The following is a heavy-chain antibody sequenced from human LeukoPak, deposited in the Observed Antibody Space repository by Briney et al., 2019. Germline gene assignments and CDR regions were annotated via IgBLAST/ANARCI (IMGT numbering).Heavy chain of an antibody. CDR1: GFTFSDYY. V-gene: IGHV3-11*01. Sequence: GGSLRLSCAASGFTFSDYYMSWIRQAPGKGLEWVSYISSSGSTIYYADSVKGQFTISRDNAKNSLYLQMNRLRAEDTAVYYCARDRYYDSSGYLGYWGQGTLVTVSS. CDR2: ISSSGSTI. J-gene: IGHJ4*02. D-gene: IGHD3-22*01. CDR3: ARDRYYDSSGYLGY.